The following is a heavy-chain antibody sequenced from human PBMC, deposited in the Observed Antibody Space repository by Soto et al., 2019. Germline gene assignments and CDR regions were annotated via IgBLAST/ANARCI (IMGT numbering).Heavy chain of an antibody. CDR1: CGSISNFH. CDR3: ALGGYNYGRPFDF. Sequence: SETLSLTCNVSCGSISNFHLSWIRQPPGKGLEWIGYIYYSGNYYNPSLTSRVSMSLDKSKNQFSLHLKPVTAADTALYFCALGGYNYGRPFDFWGQGTRVTVSS. V-gene: IGHV4-59*01. D-gene: IGHD5-18*01. CDR2: IYYSGN. J-gene: IGHJ4*02.